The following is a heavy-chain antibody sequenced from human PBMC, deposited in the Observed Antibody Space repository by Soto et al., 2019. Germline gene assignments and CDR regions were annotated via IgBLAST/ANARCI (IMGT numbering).Heavy chain of an antibody. CDR3: AHHPYYGLGSYSFDY. Sequence: DLEWLAVIYWDDDKRYSSSLKSRLTITKDTSKNQVVLTMTNMDPVDTATYYCAHHPYYGLGSYSFDYWGQGTLVTVSS. CDR2: IYWDDDK. D-gene: IGHD3-10*01. V-gene: IGHV2-5*02. J-gene: IGHJ4*02.